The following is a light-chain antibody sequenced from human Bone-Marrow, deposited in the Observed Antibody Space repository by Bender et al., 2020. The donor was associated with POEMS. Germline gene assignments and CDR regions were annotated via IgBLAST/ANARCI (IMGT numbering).Light chain of an antibody. Sequence: QPVLTQSSSASASLGSSVQLTCTLNSGNKGNTIACHQQHPGKAPRYLMKLEGSGNYDRGGGVPARFSGSISGADRYLTISDLQSEDEADYYCESWDRNTRVYGGGTKLTVL. J-gene: IGLJ3*02. CDR2: LEGSGNY. CDR1: SGNKGNT. CDR3: ESWDRNTRV. V-gene: IGLV4-60*03.